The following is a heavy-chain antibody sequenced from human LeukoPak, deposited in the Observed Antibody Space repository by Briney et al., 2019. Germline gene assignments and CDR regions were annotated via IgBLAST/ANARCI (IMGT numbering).Heavy chain of an antibody. V-gene: IGHV4-4*07. Sequence: SETLSLTCTVSGGSISCDYWSWIRQPAGKGLEWIGRIYMTGSTNYNPSLKSRVIMSVDTSKNQFSLKLNSVTAADTAVYYCARDGIGAGWYFDLWGRGTRVTVSS. CDR3: ARDGIGAGWYFDL. D-gene: IGHD1-26*01. CDR2: IYMTGST. J-gene: IGHJ2*01. CDR1: GGSISCDY.